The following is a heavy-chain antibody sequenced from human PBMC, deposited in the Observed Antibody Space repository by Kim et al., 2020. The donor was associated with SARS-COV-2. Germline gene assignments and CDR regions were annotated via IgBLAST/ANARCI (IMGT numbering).Heavy chain of an antibody. Sequence: ASVKVSCKASGYSFTSYAMHWVRQAPGQGLEWMGWINAGNGRTKYSQKYQGRVTITRDTSASTAYMELSSLRSEDTAVYYCARGGMTNYFDCWGQGTLVTVSS. CDR2: INAGNGRT. J-gene: IGHJ4*02. CDR1: GYSFTSYA. CDR3: ARGGMTNYFDC. D-gene: IGHD6-13*01. V-gene: IGHV1-3*01.